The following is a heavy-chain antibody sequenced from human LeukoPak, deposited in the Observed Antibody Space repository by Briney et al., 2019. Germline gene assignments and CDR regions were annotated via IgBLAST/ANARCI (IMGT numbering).Heavy chain of an antibody. CDR1: GYTFTSYG. Sequence: GASVKVSCKASGYTFTSYGISWVRQAPGQGREWMGWISAYNGNTNYAQKLQGRVTMTTDTSTSTAYMELRSLRSDDTAVYYCAREGLPYSYGYSLRSHWFDPWGQGTLVTVSS. V-gene: IGHV1-18*01. J-gene: IGHJ5*02. CDR2: ISAYNGNT. CDR3: AREGLPYSYGYSLRSHWFDP. D-gene: IGHD5-18*01.